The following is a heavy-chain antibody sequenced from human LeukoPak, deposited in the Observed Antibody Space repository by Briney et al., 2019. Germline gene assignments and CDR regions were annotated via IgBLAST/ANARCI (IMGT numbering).Heavy chain of an antibody. J-gene: IGHJ5*02. CDR2: IYTSGST. CDR1: GASLSFNY. D-gene: IGHD2/OR15-2a*01. CDR3: ARLNIHNWFDP. Sequence: PSETLSLTCTVSGASLSFNYWSWIRHPAGKGLEWIGRIYTSGSTDYNPSLESRVTLSVDTSKNQFSLKLSSVTAADTAVYYCARLNIHNWFDPWGQGTLVTVSS. V-gene: IGHV4-4*07.